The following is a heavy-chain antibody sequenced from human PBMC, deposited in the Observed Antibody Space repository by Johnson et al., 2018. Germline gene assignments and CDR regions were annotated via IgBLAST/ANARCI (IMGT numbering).Heavy chain of an antibody. CDR2: ISYDGSNK. D-gene: IGHD3-22*01. J-gene: IGHJ3*02. V-gene: IGHV3-30*03. Sequence: QVQLVQSGGGVVQPGRSLRLSCAASGFTFSSYGMHWVRQAPGKGLEWVAVISYDGSNKYYADSVKGRFTISRDNSKNTLYLQMNSLRAEDTAVYYCAYHYYDSSCYYEHDAFDIWGQGTMVTVSS. CDR1: GFTFSSYG. CDR3: AYHYYDSSCYYEHDAFDI.